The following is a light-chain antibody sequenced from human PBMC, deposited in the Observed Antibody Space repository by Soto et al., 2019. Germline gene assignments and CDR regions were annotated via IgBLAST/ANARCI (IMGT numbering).Light chain of an antibody. V-gene: IGLV1-51*01. CDR3: GTWDSSLSAL. Sequence: QSVLTQPPSVSAAPGQKVTISCSGSSSNIGNNYVSWYQQLPGTAPKLLIYDNNKRPSGIPDRFSGSKSGTSATLGITGLQTGDEADYYCGTWDSSLSALFSGGTKLTVL. J-gene: IGLJ2*01. CDR1: SSNIGNNY. CDR2: DNN.